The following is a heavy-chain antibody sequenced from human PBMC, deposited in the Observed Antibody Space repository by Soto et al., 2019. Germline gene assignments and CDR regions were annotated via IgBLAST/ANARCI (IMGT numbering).Heavy chain of an antibody. J-gene: IGHJ4*02. CDR1: CGSFSGYY. V-gene: IGHV4-34*01. Sequence: ETLSLTCAVYCGSFSGYYWSWIRQPPGKGLEWIGEINHSGSTNYNPSLKSRVTISVDTSKNQFSLKLSSVTAADTAVYYCARGRSLYDYVWGSYITDYWGQGTLVPVYS. D-gene: IGHD3-16*01. CDR3: ARGRSLYDYVWGSYITDY. CDR2: INHSGST.